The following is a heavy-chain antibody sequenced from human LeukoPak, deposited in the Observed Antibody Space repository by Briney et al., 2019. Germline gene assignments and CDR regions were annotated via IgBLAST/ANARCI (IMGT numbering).Heavy chain of an antibody. CDR1: GGSISSHY. CDR2: IYTSGST. D-gene: IGHD2-15*01. Sequence: SAPLSLPCTVSGGSISSHYWNCIRQPAGKGLEWIGRIYTSGSTNYNPSLKSRVTMSVDTSKTQFSLKLNSVTAADTAVYYCARDSEHGGLYWGQGTLVTVSS. CDR3: ARDSEHGGLY. V-gene: IGHV4-4*07. J-gene: IGHJ4*02.